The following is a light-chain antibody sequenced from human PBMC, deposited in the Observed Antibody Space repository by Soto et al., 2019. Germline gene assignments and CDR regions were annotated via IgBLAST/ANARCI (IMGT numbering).Light chain of an antibody. CDR1: SSDVGGYNS. J-gene: IGLJ1*01. CDR2: EVS. CDR3: SSYTSTSTLEV. V-gene: IGLV2-14*01. Sequence: QSALTQPVSVSGSPGQSITISCTGTSSDVGGYNSVSWFQQHPGKAPKVMIYEVSNRPSGVSNRFSGSKSGNTASLTISGLQAEDEADYYCSSYTSTSTLEVFGTGTKLTVL.